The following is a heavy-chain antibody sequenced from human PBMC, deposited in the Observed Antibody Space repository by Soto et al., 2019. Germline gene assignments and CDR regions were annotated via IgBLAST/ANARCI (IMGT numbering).Heavy chain of an antibody. CDR1: GYTFTSYG. D-gene: IGHD6-13*01. CDR2: ISAYNGNT. J-gene: IGHJ6*02. CDR3: ARDTGEQQLVYVYYYGMDV. Sequence: ASVKVSCKASGYTFTSYGISWVRQAPGQGLEWMGWISAYNGNTNYAQKLQGRVTMTTDTSTSTAYMELRSLRSDDTAVYYCARDTGEQQLVYVYYYGMDVWGQGTTVTSP. V-gene: IGHV1-18*04.